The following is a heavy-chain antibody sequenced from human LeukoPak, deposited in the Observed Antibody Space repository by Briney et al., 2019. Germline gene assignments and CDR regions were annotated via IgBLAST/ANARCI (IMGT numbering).Heavy chain of an antibody. CDR2: ISSSGSTI. J-gene: IGHJ4*02. CDR3: ARDLSPDY. V-gene: IGHV3-48*04. CDR1: GFTLSNHW. D-gene: IGHD2/OR15-2a*01. Sequence: GGSLRLSCAASGFTLSNHWMIWVRQAPGKGLEWVSYISSSGSTIYYADSVKGRFTISRDNAKNSLYLQMNGPRAEDTAVYYCARDLSPDYWGQGTLVTVSS.